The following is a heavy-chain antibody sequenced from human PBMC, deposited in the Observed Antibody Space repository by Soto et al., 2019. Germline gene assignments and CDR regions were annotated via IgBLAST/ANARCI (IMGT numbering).Heavy chain of an antibody. CDR1: GFTFSSYA. CDR2: ISYDGSNK. CDR3: ARVSQWPSVDY. J-gene: IGHJ4*02. Sequence: QVQLVESGGGVVQPGRSPRLSCAASGFTFSSYAMHWVRQAPGKGLEWVAVISYDGSNKYYADSVKGRFTISRDNSKNTLYLQMNSLRAEDTAVYYCARVSQWPSVDYWGQGTLVTVSS. D-gene: IGHD6-19*01. V-gene: IGHV3-30-3*01.